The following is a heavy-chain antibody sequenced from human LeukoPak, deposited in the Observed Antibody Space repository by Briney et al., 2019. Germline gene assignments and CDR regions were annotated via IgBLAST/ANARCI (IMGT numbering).Heavy chain of an antibody. Sequence: GGSRRLSCAASGFTFSSYAMSWVRQAPGKGLEWVSSTSGSATETYYAASVRGRFTISRDNSKNTLYLQMNSVRAEDTAIYYCAKGWIFGELLNYWGQGTLVTVSS. CDR1: GFTFSSYA. V-gene: IGHV3-23*01. J-gene: IGHJ4*02. CDR3: AKGWIFGELLNY. CDR2: TSGSATET. D-gene: IGHD3-10*01.